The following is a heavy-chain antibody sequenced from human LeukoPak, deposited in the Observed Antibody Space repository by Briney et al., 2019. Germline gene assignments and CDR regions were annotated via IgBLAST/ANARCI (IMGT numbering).Heavy chain of an antibody. CDR1: GYTFTIYY. CDR3: ARDFRDMVRGVIITFGLDY. V-gene: IGHV1-46*01. Sequence: ASVKVSCKASGYTFTIYYMHWVRQAPGQGLEWMGIINPSGGSTSYAQKFQGRVTMTRDTSTSTVYMELSSLRSEDTAVYYCARDFRDMVRGVIITFGLDYWGQGTLVTVSS. J-gene: IGHJ4*02. D-gene: IGHD3-10*01. CDR2: INPSGGST.